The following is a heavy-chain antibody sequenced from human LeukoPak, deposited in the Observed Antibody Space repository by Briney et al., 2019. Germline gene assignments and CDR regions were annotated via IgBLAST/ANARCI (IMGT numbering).Heavy chain of an antibody. V-gene: IGHV3-23*01. CDR2: ISGGGST. CDR1: GVTFSSYA. Sequence: PGGSLRLSCAASGVTFSSYAMSWVRQAPGKGLEWVSAISGGGSTYYADSVKGRFTISRDNSKNTLYLQMNSLRADDTAVYYCANLDYYDTELDYWGQGTLVTVSS. CDR3: ANLDYYDTELDY. D-gene: IGHD3-22*01. J-gene: IGHJ4*02.